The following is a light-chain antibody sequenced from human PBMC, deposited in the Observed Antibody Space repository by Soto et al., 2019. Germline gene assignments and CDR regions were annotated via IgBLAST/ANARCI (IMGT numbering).Light chain of an antibody. CDR1: QSISSW. V-gene: IGKV1-39*01. CDR2: AAS. CDR3: QQSYSTPRT. J-gene: IGKJ1*01. Sequence: IHMTHSPSTLSASLGDIVAITCRASQSISSWLAWYQQKPGKAPKLLIYAASSLQSGVPSRFSGSGSGTDFTLTISSLQPEDFATYYCQQSYSTPRTFGQGTKVDIK.